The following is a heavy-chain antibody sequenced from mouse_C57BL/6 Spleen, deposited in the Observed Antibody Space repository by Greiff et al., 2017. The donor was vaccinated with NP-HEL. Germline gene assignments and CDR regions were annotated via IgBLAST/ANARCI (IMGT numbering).Heavy chain of an antibody. CDR1: GYTFTSYW. V-gene: IGHV1-64*01. Sequence: VQLQQPGAELVKPGASVKLSCKASGYTFTSYWMHWVKQRPGQGLEWIGMIHPNSGSTNYNEKFKSKATLTVDKSSSTAYMQLSSLTSEDSAVYYCARGGYGKGAMDYWGQGTSVTVSS. CDR3: ARGGYGKGAMDY. D-gene: IGHD2-1*01. CDR2: IHPNSGST. J-gene: IGHJ4*01.